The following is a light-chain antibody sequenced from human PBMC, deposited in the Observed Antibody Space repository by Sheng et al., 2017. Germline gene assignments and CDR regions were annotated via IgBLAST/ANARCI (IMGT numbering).Light chain of an antibody. J-gene: IGLJ3*02. CDR3: QSYDNTNRWV. CDR1: SGAIASNY. V-gene: IGLV6-57*01. CDR2: EDN. Sequence: NFLLTQPHSVSESPGKTVIISYTRRSGAIASNYVQWYQQRPGSSPTTVIYEDNQRPSGVPDRFSGSIDSTSNSASLTISGLKTEDEGDYYCQSYDNTNRWVFGGGTKLTVL.